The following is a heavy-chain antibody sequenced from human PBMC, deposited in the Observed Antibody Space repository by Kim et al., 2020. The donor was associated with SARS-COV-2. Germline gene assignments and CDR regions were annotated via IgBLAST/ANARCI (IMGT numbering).Heavy chain of an antibody. Sequence: SETLSLTCTVSGASISNYYWSWIRQPPGKGLEWIGYIYYSGNTNYNPSLKSRVTISVDTSKNQFSLKLSSVTAADTAVYYCARHRTGWYYTSPWDVWGQGTTVTVSS. CDR2: IYYSGNT. CDR1: GASISNYY. V-gene: IGHV4-59*08. D-gene: IGHD6-19*01. CDR3: ARHRTGWYYTSPWDV. J-gene: IGHJ6*02.